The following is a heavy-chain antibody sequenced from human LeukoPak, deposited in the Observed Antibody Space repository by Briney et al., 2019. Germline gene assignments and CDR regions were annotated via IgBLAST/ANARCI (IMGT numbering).Heavy chain of an antibody. CDR1: GYSFTSYW. CDR2: IYPGDSDT. D-gene: IGHD5-12*01. J-gene: IGHJ3*02. V-gene: IGHV5-51*01. Sequence: GESLKISCKGSGYSFTSYWIGWVRQTPGKGLEWMGIIYPGDSDTRYSPSFQGQVTISADKSISTAYLQWSSLKASDTAMYYCARTGSYSGYDYGDDAFDIWGQGTMVTVSS. CDR3: ARTGSYSGYDYGDDAFDI.